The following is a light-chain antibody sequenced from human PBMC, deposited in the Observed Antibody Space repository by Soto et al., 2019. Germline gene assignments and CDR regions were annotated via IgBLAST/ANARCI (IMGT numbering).Light chain of an antibody. V-gene: IGKV3-15*01. CDR3: QQRSSWPLT. Sequence: EIVMTQSPATLSVSAGERATLSFMASQSVSSSYLAWYQQKPGQAPRLLIYGASTRATGIPARFSGSGSGTEFTLTISSLEPEDFAVYYCQQRSSWPLTFGQGTRLE. CDR2: GAS. J-gene: IGKJ5*01. CDR1: QSVSSSY.